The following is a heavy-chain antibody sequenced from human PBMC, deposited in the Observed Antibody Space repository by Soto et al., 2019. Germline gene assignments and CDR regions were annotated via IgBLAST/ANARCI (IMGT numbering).Heavy chain of an antibody. Sequence: QVQLVQSGAEVKKPGSSVKVSCKASGDTFSSYAISWVRQAPGQGLEWMGGIIPIFGTANYAQKFQGRVTITADESTSTAYMELCSLRSEDTAVYYCARDGSGYRSGASHRDVGGQGTTVTVSS. V-gene: IGHV1-69*01. CDR2: IIPIFGTA. D-gene: IGHD3-22*01. J-gene: IGHJ6*02. CDR3: ARDGSGYRSGASHRDV. CDR1: GDTFSSYA.